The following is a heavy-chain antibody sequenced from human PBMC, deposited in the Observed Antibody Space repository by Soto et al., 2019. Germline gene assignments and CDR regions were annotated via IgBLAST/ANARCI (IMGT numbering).Heavy chain of an antibody. CDR1: GGSISSGGYY. Sequence: SETLSLTCTVSGGSISSGGYYWSWIRQHPGKGLEWIGYIYYSGSTYYNPSLKSRVTISVDTSKNQFSLKLSSVTAADTAVYYCARGSLDLVTPYYYYGMDVWGQGTTVTVPS. D-gene: IGHD3-9*01. V-gene: IGHV4-31*03. CDR3: ARGSLDLVTPYYYYGMDV. CDR2: IYYSGST. J-gene: IGHJ6*02.